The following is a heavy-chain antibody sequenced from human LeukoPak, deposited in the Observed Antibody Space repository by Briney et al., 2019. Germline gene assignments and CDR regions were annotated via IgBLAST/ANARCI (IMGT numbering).Heavy chain of an antibody. Sequence: ASVKVSCKASGYTFTSYYTHWVRQAPGQGLEWMAIINLSGGSTDYTQKFQGRVTVTRDTSTSTVYMELSSLRSEDTAVYYCVRHNHMDVWGQGTTVTVSS. CDR2: INLSGGST. CDR1: GYTFTSYY. J-gene: IGHJ6*02. CDR3: VRHNHMDV. V-gene: IGHV1-46*01.